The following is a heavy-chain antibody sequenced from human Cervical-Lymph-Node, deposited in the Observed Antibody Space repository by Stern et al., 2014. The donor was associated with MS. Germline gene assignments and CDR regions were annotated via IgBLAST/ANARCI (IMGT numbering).Heavy chain of an antibody. V-gene: IGHV1-69*01. CDR1: GGTFSSHS. J-gene: IGHJ4*02. CDR2: IIPIFNTA. D-gene: IGHD6-19*01. Sequence: QVQLQESGAEVRKPGSSVKVSCKASGGTFSSHSFSWVRQAPGQGLEWMGQIIPIFNTANYAQKFQGRVTMTADVSTSTVYMELSSLRSEDTAVYYCAREGTETAVAAFDLWGQGTLVTVSS. CDR3: AREGTETAVAAFDL.